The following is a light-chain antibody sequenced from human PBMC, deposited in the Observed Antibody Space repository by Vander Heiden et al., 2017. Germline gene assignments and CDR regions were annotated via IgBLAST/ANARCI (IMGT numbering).Light chain of an antibody. CDR1: KLGNKY. V-gene: IGLV3-1*01. Sequence: SYELTQPPSVSVSPGQTASITCSGDKLGNKYACWYQQRPGQSPVLVIYQDSKRPSGIPGRFSGSNSGNTATLTISETQAMDEANYYCQAWDSNTAVFGGGTKLSVL. CDR2: QDS. J-gene: IGLJ2*01. CDR3: QAWDSNTAV.